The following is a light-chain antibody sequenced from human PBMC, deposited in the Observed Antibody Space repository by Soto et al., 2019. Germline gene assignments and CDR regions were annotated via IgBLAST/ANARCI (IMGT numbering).Light chain of an antibody. J-gene: IGLJ2*01. V-gene: IGLV2-14*01. CDR2: EVS. Sequence: QSALTQPASVSGSPGQSITISCTGTSSDVGAFNYVSWFQQHPGKAPKVIIYEVSDRPSGVSSRFSGSKSANTASLTISGLQAEDEADYYCSSYTSRGWGGVFGGGTKVTVL. CDR3: SSYTSRGWGGV. CDR1: SSDVGAFNY.